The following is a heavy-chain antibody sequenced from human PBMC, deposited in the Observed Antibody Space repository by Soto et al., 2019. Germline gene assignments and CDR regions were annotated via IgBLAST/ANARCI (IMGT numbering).Heavy chain of an antibody. J-gene: IGHJ4*02. V-gene: IGHV3-30-3*01. Sequence: GGSLRLSCAASGFTFSSYAMHWVRQAPGKGLEWVAVISYDGSNKYYADSVKGRFTISRDNSKNTLYLQMNSLRAEDTAVYYCARDRNSYGRYFDYWGQGTLVTVSP. D-gene: IGHD5-18*01. CDR1: GFTFSSYA. CDR3: ARDRNSYGRYFDY. CDR2: ISYDGSNK.